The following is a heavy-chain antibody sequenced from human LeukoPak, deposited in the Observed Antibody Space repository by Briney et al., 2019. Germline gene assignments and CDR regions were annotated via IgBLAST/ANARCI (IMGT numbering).Heavy chain of an antibody. J-gene: IGHJ4*02. CDR3: ARDLLGYCSSTSCNIDY. CDR1: GYTFTGYY. CDR2: INPNSGGT. V-gene: IGHV1-2*02. D-gene: IGHD2-2*02. Sequence: ASVKVSXKASGYTFTGYYMHWVRQAPGQGLEWMGWINPNSGGTNYAQKFQGRVTMTRDTSISTAYMELSRLRSDDTAVYYCARDLLGYCSSTSCNIDYWGQGTLVTVSS.